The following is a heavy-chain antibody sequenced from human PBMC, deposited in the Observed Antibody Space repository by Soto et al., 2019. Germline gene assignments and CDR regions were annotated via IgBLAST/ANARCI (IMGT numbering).Heavy chain of an antibody. CDR2: INAGDGNT. CDR3: ASVVYDAFDI. Sequence: AAVKVSFKASGYTFTSYAIHWVRQAPGQRLEWMGWINAGDGNTQYSQKFQGRVTITRDTSASTAYMELSSLRSEDTAVYYCASVVYDAFDIWGQGTMVTVSS. J-gene: IGHJ3*02. V-gene: IGHV1-3*01. D-gene: IGHD6-6*01. CDR1: GYTFTSYA.